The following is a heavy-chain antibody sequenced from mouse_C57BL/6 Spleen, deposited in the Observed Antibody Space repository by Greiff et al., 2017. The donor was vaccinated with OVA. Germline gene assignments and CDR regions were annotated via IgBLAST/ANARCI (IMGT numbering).Heavy chain of an antibody. Sequence: VQLVESGPGLVQPSQSLSITCTVSGFSLTSYGVHWVRQSPGKGLEWLGVIWSGGSTDYNAAFISRLSISKDNSKSQVFFKMNSLQADDTAIYYCASSNWYYFDYWGQGTTLTVSS. CDR3: ASSNWYYFDY. J-gene: IGHJ2*01. D-gene: IGHD4-1*01. V-gene: IGHV2-2*01. CDR2: IWSGGST. CDR1: GFSLTSYG.